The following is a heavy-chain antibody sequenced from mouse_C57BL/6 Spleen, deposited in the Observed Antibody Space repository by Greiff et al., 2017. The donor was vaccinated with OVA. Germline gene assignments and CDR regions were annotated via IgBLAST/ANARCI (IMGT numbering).Heavy chain of an antibody. CDR2: ILPGSGST. D-gene: IGHD2-2*01. CDR1: GYTFTDYW. CDR3: ARRGVTVIDYFDY. Sequence: VQLQQSGAELMKPGASVKLSCKTTGYTFTDYWMKWVKQRPGHGLEWIGEILPGSGSTNYNEKFKGKATFTADTSSNTDYMQLSSLTTEDSAIYYCARRGVTVIDYFDYWGQGTTLTVSS. V-gene: IGHV1-9*01. J-gene: IGHJ2*01.